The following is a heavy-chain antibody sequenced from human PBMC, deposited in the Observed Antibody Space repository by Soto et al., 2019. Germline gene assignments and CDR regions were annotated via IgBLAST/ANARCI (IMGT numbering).Heavy chain of an antibody. D-gene: IGHD6-19*01. CDR2: IFSNDEK. CDR3: ARIVKQWLVPRWFDP. Sequence: QVTLKESGPVLVKPTETLTLTCTVSGFSLSNARMGVRWIRQPPGKALEWLAHIFSNDEKSYSTSLKSRLTISKDTSKSQVVLTMTNMDPVDTATYYCARIVKQWLVPRWFDPWGQGTLVTVSS. V-gene: IGHV2-26*01. J-gene: IGHJ5*02. CDR1: GFSLSNARMG.